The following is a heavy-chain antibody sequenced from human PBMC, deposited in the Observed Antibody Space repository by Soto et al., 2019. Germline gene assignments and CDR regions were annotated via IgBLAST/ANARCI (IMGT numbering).Heavy chain of an antibody. J-gene: IGHJ6*02. CDR3: ARDRRRGTAMVLPVGMDV. CDR2: IYYSGST. CDR1: GGSISSGDYY. Sequence: SETLSLTCTVSGGSISSGDYYWSWIRQPPGKGLEWIGYIYYSGSTYYNPSLKSRVSISVDTSKNQFSLRAEDTAVYYCARDRRRGTAMVLPVGMDVWGQGTTVTVSS. D-gene: IGHD5-18*01. V-gene: IGHV4-30-4*02.